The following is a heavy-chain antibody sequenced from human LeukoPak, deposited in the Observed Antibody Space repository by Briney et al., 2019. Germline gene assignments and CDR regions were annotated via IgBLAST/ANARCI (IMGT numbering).Heavy chain of an antibody. J-gene: IGHJ4*02. CDR1: GFTFSSYW. Sequence: GRSLRLSCSASGFTFSSYWMSWVRQTTGKGLECVAKIREDGNEKLYVDSVKGRFTISRDNAKNSVYLQMNSLRVEDTAVYFCARDYIGGWNDHWGQGTLVTVSS. CDR2: IREDGNEK. CDR3: ARDYIGGWNDH. D-gene: IGHD3-16*01. V-gene: IGHV3-7*01.